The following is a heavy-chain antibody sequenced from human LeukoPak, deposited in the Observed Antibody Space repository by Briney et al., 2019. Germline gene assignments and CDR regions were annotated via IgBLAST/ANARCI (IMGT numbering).Heavy chain of an antibody. D-gene: IGHD5-12*01. CDR2: INSDGSST. CDR1: GFTFSSYW. Sequence: PGGSLRLSCEASGFTFSSYWMHWVRQAPGKGLGWVSRINSDGSSTSYADSVKGRFTISRDNAKNTLYLQMNSLRAEDTAVYYCARDRYSGYDFGYWGQGTLVTVSS. J-gene: IGHJ4*02. V-gene: IGHV3-74*01. CDR3: ARDRYSGYDFGY.